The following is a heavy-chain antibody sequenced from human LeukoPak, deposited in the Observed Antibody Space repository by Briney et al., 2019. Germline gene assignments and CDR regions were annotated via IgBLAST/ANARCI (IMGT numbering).Heavy chain of an antibody. CDR3: ARDGRPIAAAEGNWFDP. D-gene: IGHD6-13*01. J-gene: IGHJ5*02. Sequence: ASVEVSCKASGYTFTSYGIIWVRQAPGQGLEWMGWISAYNGNTNYAQKLQGRVTMTTDTSTSTAYMELRSLRSDDTAVYYCARDGRPIAAAEGNWFDPWGQGTLVTVSS. CDR1: GYTFTSYG. CDR2: ISAYNGNT. V-gene: IGHV1-18*01.